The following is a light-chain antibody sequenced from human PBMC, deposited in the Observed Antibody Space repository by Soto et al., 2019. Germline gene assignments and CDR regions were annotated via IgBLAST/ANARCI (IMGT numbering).Light chain of an antibody. V-gene: IGLV2-23*01. J-gene: IGLJ2*01. Sequence: QSALTQPASVSGSPGQSITISCTGTSSDVGSYNLVSWYQQHPGKAPKLMIYEGSKRPSGVSNRFSGSKSGNTASLTISGLQAEDAADYYCCSYAGSSTPAFGGGTTLTVL. CDR3: CSYAGSSTPA. CDR1: SSDVGSYNL. CDR2: EGS.